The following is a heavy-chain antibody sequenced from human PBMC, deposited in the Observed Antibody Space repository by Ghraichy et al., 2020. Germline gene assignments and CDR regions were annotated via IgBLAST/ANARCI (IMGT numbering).Heavy chain of an antibody. V-gene: IGHV1-8*01. Sequence: ASVKVSCKASGYTFTSYDINWVRQATGQGLEWMGWMNPNSGNTGYAQKFQGRVTMTRNTSISTAYMELSSLRSEDTAVYYCARGHSIVYGDYPGIDAFDIWGQGTMVTVSS. J-gene: IGHJ3*02. CDR1: GYTFTSYD. CDR3: ARGHSIVYGDYPGIDAFDI. CDR2: MNPNSGNT. D-gene: IGHD4-17*01.